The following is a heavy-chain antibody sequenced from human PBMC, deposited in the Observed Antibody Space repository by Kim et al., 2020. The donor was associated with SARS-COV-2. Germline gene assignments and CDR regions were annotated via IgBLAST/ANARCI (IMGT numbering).Heavy chain of an antibody. V-gene: IGHV7-4-1*02. CDR3: TRGRYSYYYGLDV. CDR2: INTNTGNP. J-gene: IGHJ6*02. CDR1: GYAFTSYA. Sequence: ASVKVSCKASGYAFTSYAMNWVRQAPGQGLEWMAWINTNTGNPTYAQGFTGRFVFSLDTSVSTAYLQISSLKPEDTAVYYCTRGRYSYYYGLDVWGQGTTVTVSS. D-gene: IGHD1-1*01.